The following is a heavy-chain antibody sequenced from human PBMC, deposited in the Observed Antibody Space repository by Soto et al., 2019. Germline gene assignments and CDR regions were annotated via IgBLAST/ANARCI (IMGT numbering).Heavy chain of an antibody. V-gene: IGHV4-34*01. D-gene: IGHD2-15*01. CDR1: GGSFRGYY. CDR3: ARGGIVVVVAARAWFDP. CDR2: INHSGST. Sequence: SETLSLTCAVYGGSFRGYYWSWIRQPPGKGLEWIGEINHSGSTNYNPSLKSRVTISVDTSKNQFSLKLSSVTAADTAVYYCARGGIVVVVAARAWFDPWGQGTLVTVS. J-gene: IGHJ5*02.